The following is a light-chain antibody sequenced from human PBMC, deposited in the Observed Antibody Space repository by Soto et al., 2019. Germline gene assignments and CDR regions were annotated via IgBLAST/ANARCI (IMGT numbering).Light chain of an antibody. CDR2: DIF. J-gene: IGKJ4*01. CDR3: QPYKSWPLT. V-gene: IGKV3-15*01. Sequence: EIVMTQAPATLSVSPGGRATLSCGASQSVGSDLAWYQQKPGQAPRLVIYDIFTRATGGPTRISGSGSGTEFTLTINGLQYEDVAVYYCQPYKSWPLTLGGGTKL. CDR1: QSVGSD.